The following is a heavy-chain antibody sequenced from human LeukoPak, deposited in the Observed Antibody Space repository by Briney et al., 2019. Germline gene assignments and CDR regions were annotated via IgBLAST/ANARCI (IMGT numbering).Heavy chain of an antibody. Sequence: GGSLRLSCAASGFTFSSYAMHWVRQAPGKGLEWVAVISYDGSNKYYADSVKGRFTISRDNSKNTLYLQMNSLRAEDTPVYYCARDVSYYFDYWGQGTLVTVSS. CDR2: ISYDGSNK. V-gene: IGHV3-30*04. D-gene: IGHD2-8*01. CDR3: ARDVSYYFDY. CDR1: GFTFSSYA. J-gene: IGHJ4*02.